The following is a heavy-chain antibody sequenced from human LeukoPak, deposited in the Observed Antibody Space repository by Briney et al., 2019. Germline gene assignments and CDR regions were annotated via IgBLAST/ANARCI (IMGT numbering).Heavy chain of an antibody. CDR1: GGSISSNSHY. J-gene: IGHJ4*02. CDR3: ARQQYSFGYFDY. V-gene: IGHV4-39*01. D-gene: IGHD5-18*01. Sequence: SETLSLTCTVSGGSISSNSHYWGWIRQPPGKGLEWIGSIYYSGSTYYNPSLKSRVTISVDTSKNQFSLKLSSVTAADTAVYYCARQQYSFGYFDYWGRGTLVPVSS. CDR2: IYYSGST.